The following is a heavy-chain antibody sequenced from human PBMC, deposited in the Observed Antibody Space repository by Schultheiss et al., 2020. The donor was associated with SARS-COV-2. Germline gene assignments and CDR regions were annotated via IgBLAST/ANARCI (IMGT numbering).Heavy chain of an antibody. D-gene: IGHD2-21*01. J-gene: IGHJ3*02. V-gene: IGHV3-30*18. CDR3: AKDSGDCGGDCYDGDDAFDI. Sequence: GESLKISCAASGFTFSSYGMHWVRQAPGKGLEWVAVISYDGSNKYYADSVKGRFTISRDNSKNTLYLQMNSLRAEDTAVYYCAKDSGDCGGDCYDGDDAFDIWGLGTMVTVSS. CDR1: GFTFSSYG. CDR2: ISYDGSNK.